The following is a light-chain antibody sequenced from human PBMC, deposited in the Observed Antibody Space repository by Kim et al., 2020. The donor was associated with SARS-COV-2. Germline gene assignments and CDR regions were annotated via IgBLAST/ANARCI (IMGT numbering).Light chain of an antibody. Sequence: ASYDNRLTLTCRASQDISNSLAWYQQKPGKAPKLLLTATSKLERGVPSRFSGSGSGTTYTLTISNLQPEDFATYYCQQYYSHPLAFGGGTKVDIK. CDR3: QQYYSHPLA. CDR1: QDISNS. V-gene: IGKV1-NL1*01. CDR2: ATS. J-gene: IGKJ4*01.